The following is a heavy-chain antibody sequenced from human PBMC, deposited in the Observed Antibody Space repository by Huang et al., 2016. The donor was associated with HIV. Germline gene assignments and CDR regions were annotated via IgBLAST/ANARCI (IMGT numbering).Heavy chain of an antibody. CDR1: SLNSGKYY. Sequence: SLNSGKYYWGWIRQSPGKGLEWIGSILYTGSAHYTPSRGSRVTIFVDSSKSQLSVGLRSVTAADTAVYYCARRRTHFTFDYWGQGTLGTVSS. V-gene: IGHV4-39*01. CDR2: ILYTGSA. CDR3: ARRRTHFTFDY. J-gene: IGHJ4*02.